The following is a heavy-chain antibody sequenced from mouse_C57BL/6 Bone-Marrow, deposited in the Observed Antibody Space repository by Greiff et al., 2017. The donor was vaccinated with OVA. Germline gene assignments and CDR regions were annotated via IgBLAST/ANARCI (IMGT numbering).Heavy chain of an antibody. CDR2: IDPSDSYT. Sequence: VQLQQPGAELVKPGSSVKLSCTASGYTFTNYWMQWVKQRPGQGLEWIGEIDPSDSYTNFNQKFKGKATLTLDTSSNTAHMQLSSLTSEDSAVYYCASWDFAYWGQGTLVTVS. D-gene: IGHD4-1*01. V-gene: IGHV1-50*01. CDR1: GYTFTNYW. J-gene: IGHJ3*01. CDR3: ASWDFAY.